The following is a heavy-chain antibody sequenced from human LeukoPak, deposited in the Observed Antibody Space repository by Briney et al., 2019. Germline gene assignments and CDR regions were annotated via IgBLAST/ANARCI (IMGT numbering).Heavy chain of an antibody. Sequence: SETLSLTCTVSGGSISGYYWSWIRQSPGKGLESIGFIYYTGSTNCNPSLNSRVTISLDTSKNQFSLRLNSVTAADTAVYYCASRKLGNDYWGQGTLVTVSS. V-gene: IGHV4-59*01. J-gene: IGHJ4*02. CDR3: ASRKLGNDY. D-gene: IGHD7-27*01. CDR1: GGSISGYY. CDR2: IYYTGST.